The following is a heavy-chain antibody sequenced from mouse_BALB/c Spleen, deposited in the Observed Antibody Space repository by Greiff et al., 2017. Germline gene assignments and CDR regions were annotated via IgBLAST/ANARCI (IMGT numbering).Heavy chain of an antibody. Sequence: EVQLQESGGGLVKPGGSLKLSCAASGFTFSDYYMYWVRQTPEKRLEWVATISDGGSYTYYPDSVKGRFTISRDNAKNNLYLQMSSLKSEDTAMYYCAREGYGNYGAMDYWGQGTSVTVSS. V-gene: IGHV5-4*02. CDR3: AREGYGNYGAMDY. CDR2: ISDGGSYT. D-gene: IGHD2-10*02. J-gene: IGHJ4*01. CDR1: GFTFSDYY.